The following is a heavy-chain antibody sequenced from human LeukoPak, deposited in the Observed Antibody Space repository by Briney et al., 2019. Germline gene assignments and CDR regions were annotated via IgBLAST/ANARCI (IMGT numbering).Heavy chain of an antibody. V-gene: IGHV3-33*01. CDR3: ARITDSSGYPLDAFDI. CDR2: IWYDGSNK. CDR1: GFTFSSYG. D-gene: IGHD3-22*01. Sequence: GGSLRLSCAASGFTFSSYGMHWFRQAPGKGLEWVAVIWYDGSNKYYADSVKGRFTISRDNSKNTLYLQMNSLRAEDTAVYYCARITDSSGYPLDAFDIWGQGTMVTVSS. J-gene: IGHJ3*02.